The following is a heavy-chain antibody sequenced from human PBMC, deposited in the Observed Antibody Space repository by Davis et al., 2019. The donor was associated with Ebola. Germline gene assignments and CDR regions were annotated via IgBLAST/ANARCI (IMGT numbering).Heavy chain of an antibody. CDR1: GFTFSTYG. CDR3: ARDDYDFWGGYSPVYYYGMDV. D-gene: IGHD3-3*01. CDR2: ISSTSRTI. J-gene: IGHJ6*04. Sequence: PSETLSLTCAASGFTFSTYGMHRVRQAPGKGLEWVSYISSTSRTIYYADSVKGRFTISRDNAKNSLYLQINSLRAEDTAVYYCARDDYDFWGGYSPVYYYGMDVWGIGTTVTVSS. V-gene: IGHV3-48*01.